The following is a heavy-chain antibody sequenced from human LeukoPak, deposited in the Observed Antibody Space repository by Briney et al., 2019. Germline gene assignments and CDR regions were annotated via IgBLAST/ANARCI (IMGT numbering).Heavy chain of an antibody. D-gene: IGHD3-10*01. CDR1: GGTFSSYA. CDR2: IIPIFGTA. V-gene: IGHV1-69*13. J-gene: IGHJ3*02. CDR3: ARAITMVRGVIPDAFDI. Sequence: ASVKVSCKASGGTFSSYAISWVRQAPGQGLEWMGGIIPIFGTANYAQKFQGRVTITADESTSTAYMELSSLRSEDTAVYYCARAITMVRGVIPDAFDIWGQGTMVTVSS.